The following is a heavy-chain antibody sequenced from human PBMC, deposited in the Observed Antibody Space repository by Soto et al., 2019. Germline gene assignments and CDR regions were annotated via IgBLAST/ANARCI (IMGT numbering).Heavy chain of an antibody. V-gene: IGHV3-11*05. CDR1: GFTFSDYY. J-gene: IGHJ2*01. CDR3: ARAKRGSDLAAVRNWYFDL. CDR2: ISSSSSYT. D-gene: IGHD6-13*01. Sequence: QVQLVESGGGLVKPGGSLRLSCAASGFTFSDYYMSWIRQAPGKGLEWVSYISSSSSYTNYADSVKGRFTISRDNAKNSLYLQMNSLRAEDTAVYYCARAKRGSDLAAVRNWYFDLWGRGTLVTVSS.